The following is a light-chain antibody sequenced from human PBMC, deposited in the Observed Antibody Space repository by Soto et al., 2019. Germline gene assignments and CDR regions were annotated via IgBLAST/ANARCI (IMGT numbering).Light chain of an antibody. V-gene: IGKV1-17*01. J-gene: IGKJ1*01. CDR2: AAS. CDR3: QKYNSALGT. CDR1: QDIRDD. Sequence: DIQLTQSPSFLSVFVGDRVTITCRASQDIRDDLGWYQQKPGKAPKRLIFAASSLQIGVPPRFSGSGSGTEFTLTISSLQPEDIATYYCQKYNSALGTFGQGTKVDIK.